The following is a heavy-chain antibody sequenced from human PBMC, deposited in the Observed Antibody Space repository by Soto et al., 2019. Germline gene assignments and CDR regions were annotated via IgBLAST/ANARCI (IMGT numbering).Heavy chain of an antibody. D-gene: IGHD2-21*01. J-gene: IGHJ6*02. CDR2: INTDGSTT. Sequence: EVQLVESGGGLVQPGGSLRLSCAASEFTFNNYWMHWVRQVPGKGLEWVSRINTDGSTTNYADSVMGRFTISRDNADNTVYLRMNSLRAEDTAVYYCARVIYLKYGFDIWGQGATVTVSS. CDR1: EFTFNNYW. CDR3: ARVIYLKYGFDI. V-gene: IGHV3-74*01.